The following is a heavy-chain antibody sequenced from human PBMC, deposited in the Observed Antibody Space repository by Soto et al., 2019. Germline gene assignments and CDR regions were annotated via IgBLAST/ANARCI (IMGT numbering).Heavy chain of an antibody. CDR1: GYSINSRYY. CDR2: VFHSGTT. V-gene: IGHV4-38-2*02. D-gene: IGHD3-3*01. CDR3: VRDFGDLQDFWSGPDQ. Sequence: PSATLSLTFAFSGYSINSRYYWGWIRHPPWKGLEWIGSVFHSGTTYSNPSLKTRLTISVDTSKNEISLDLNAVTAADTAVYYCVRDFGDLQDFWSGPDQWGQGVPVTVSS. J-gene: IGHJ5*02.